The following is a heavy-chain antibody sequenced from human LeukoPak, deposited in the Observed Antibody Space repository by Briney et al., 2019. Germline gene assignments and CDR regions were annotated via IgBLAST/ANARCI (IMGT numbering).Heavy chain of an antibody. Sequence: SETLSLTCAVYGGSFSRYYWSWIRQPPGKGLEWIGEINHSGSTNYNPSLKSRVTISVDTSKNQFSLKLSSVTAADTAVYYCAREVTMVRGVIREVYFEYWGQGTLVTVSP. J-gene: IGHJ4*02. CDR2: INHSGST. CDR1: GGSFSRYY. D-gene: IGHD3-10*01. CDR3: AREVTMVRGVIREVYFEY. V-gene: IGHV4-34*01.